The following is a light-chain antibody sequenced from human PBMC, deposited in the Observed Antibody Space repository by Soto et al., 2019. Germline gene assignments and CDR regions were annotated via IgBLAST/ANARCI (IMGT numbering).Light chain of an antibody. V-gene: IGLV2-11*01. Sequence: QSVLTQPASVSGSPGQSIAISCTGSSSDIGIYKYVSWYQQHPGKVPKLIIYDVTQRPSGVPDRFSGSKSGNTASLTISGLQAEDEADYYCCSYAGTYTFVFGSGTKLTVL. CDR1: SSDIGIYKY. CDR3: CSYAGTYTFV. CDR2: DVT. J-gene: IGLJ1*01.